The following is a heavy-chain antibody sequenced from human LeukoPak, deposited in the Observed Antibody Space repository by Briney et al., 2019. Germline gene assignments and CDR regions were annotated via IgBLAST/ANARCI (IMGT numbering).Heavy chain of an antibody. J-gene: IGHJ5*02. Sequence: GASVKVSCKVSGCTLTELSMHRVRQAPGKGLEWMGGFDPEDGETIYAQKFQGRATMTEDTSTDTAYMELSSLRSEDTAVYYCAGRIAAGWFDPWGQGTLVTVSS. CDR1: GCTLTELS. D-gene: IGHD6-13*01. V-gene: IGHV1-24*01. CDR2: FDPEDGET. CDR3: AGRIAAGWFDP.